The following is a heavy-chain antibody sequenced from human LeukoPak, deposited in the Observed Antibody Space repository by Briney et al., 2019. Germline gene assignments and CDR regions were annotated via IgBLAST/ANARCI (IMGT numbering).Heavy chain of an antibody. V-gene: IGHV3-7*01. J-gene: IGHJ4*02. CDR2: INEHGDRK. Sequence: GGSLRLSCAASGFTLSSYWMSWVRQAPGKGLEWVANINEHGDRKNYADSMKGRFPISRDNARNSLYLQITDLRAEDTAVYYCARDEPGYGEFLLYWGQGTLVTVSS. D-gene: IGHD3-10*01. CDR1: GFTLSSYW. CDR3: ARDEPGYGEFLLY.